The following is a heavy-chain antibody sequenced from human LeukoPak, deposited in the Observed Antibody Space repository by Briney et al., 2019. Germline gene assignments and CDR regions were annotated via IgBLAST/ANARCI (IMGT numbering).Heavy chain of an antibody. J-gene: IGHJ4*02. CDR3: ARLAYTYGSLDY. V-gene: IGHV3-33*01. D-gene: IGHD5-18*01. CDR2: IRSDGSNK. CDR1: GFTFNSYD. Sequence: GGSLRLSCAASGFTFNSYDMPWVRQAPGKGLEWVALIRSDGSNKYYAESVKGRFSISRDNSTNTLYLQMNSLRVEDTAVYYCARLAYTYGSLDYWGQGTLVTVSS.